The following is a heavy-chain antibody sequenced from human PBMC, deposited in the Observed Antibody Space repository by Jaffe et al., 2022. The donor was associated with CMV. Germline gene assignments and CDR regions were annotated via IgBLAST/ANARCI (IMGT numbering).Heavy chain of an antibody. J-gene: IGHJ4*02. CDR3: ASRVTSSFDY. Sequence: QVQLVQSGAEVKKPGASVKVSCKASGYSFTSHYMHWVRQAPGQGLEWMAMTNPSDGVTTYAQNFQGRLTVTRDTSTSTVYMELSSLKFEDTAVYYCASRVTSSFDYWGQGTLVIVSP. CDR1: GYSFTSHY. CDR2: TNPSDGVT. V-gene: IGHV1-46*01. D-gene: IGHD2-21*02.